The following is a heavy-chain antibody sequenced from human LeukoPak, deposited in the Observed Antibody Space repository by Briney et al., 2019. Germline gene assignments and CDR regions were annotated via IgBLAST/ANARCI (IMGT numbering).Heavy chain of an antibody. V-gene: IGHV4-30-2*01. CDR1: GGSISSGSYY. CDR2: IYHSGST. J-gene: IGHJ4*02. Sequence: SETLSLTCTVSGGSISSGSYYWSWIRQPPGKGLEWIGYIYHSGSTYYNPSLKSRVTISVDRSKNQFSLKLSSVTAADTAVYYCARVPRAYSSSAPLFDYWGQGTLVTVSS. D-gene: IGHD6-6*01. CDR3: ARVPRAYSSSAPLFDY.